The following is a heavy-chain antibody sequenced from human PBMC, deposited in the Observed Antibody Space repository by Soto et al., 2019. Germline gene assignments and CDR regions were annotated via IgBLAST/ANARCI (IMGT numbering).Heavy chain of an antibody. CDR2: ISYDGSNK. J-gene: IGHJ6*02. Sequence: QVQLVESGGGVVQPGRSLRLSCAASGFTFSSYAMHWVRQAPGKGLEWVAVISYDGSNKYYADSVKGRFTISRDNSKNTLYLQMNSLRAEDTAVYYCARDLGRQQSKQLGYYYGMDVWGQGTTVTVSS. D-gene: IGHD6-13*01. V-gene: IGHV3-30-3*01. CDR1: GFTFSSYA. CDR3: ARDLGRQQSKQLGYYYGMDV.